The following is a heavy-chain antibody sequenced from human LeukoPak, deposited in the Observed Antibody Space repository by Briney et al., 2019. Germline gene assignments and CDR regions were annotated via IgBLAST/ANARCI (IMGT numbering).Heavy chain of an antibody. Sequence: SETLSLTCAVYGGSFSGYYWSWIRQPPGKGLEWIGEINHSGSTNYNPSLKSRVTISVDTSKNQFSLKLSSVTAADTAVYYCARGRYYYDSSGCSPLRYWGQGTLVTVSS. V-gene: IGHV4-34*01. J-gene: IGHJ4*02. CDR3: ARGRYYYDSSGCSPLRY. D-gene: IGHD3-22*01. CDR2: INHSGST. CDR1: GGSFSGYY.